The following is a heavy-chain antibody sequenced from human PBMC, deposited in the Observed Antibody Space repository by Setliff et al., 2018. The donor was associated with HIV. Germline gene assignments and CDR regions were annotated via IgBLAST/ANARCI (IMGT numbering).Heavy chain of an antibody. Sequence: PSETLSLTCSVSGDLSAYTWNWIRQSPGKGLEWIGYVYFDETNYNPSLKGRVTISSDNSKERFSLRLTSVTAADTAVYYCARDRAMRFSNSPSFNYFDVWGQGALVTVSS. CDR2: VYFDET. CDR1: GDLSAYT. V-gene: IGHV4-59*12. CDR3: ARDRAMRFSNSPSFNYFDV. D-gene: IGHD2-2*01. J-gene: IGHJ4*02.